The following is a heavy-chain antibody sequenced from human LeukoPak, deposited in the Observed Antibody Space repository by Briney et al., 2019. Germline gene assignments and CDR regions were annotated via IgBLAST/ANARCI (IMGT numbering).Heavy chain of an antibody. V-gene: IGHV3-11*04. J-gene: IGHJ4*02. CDR1: GFTFSNAW. CDR2: ISSSGATI. D-gene: IGHD5-18*01. CDR3: TRDAGTRLKYSFGYGDY. Sequence: GGSLRLSCAASGFTFSNAWMSWVRQAPGKGLEWVSYISSSGATIYYADAVKGRFTISRDNAKSSLYLQMNSLRAEDTAVYYCTRDAGTRLKYSFGYGDYWGQGALVTVSS.